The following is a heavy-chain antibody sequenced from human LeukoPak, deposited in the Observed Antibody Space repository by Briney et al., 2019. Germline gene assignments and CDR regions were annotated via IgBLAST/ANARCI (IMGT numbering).Heavy chain of an antibody. J-gene: IGHJ6*02. Sequence: ASVKVSCKASGYTFTSYGISWVRQAPGQGLERMGWISAYNGNTNYAQKLQGRVTMTTDTSTSTAYLELRSLRSDDTAVYYCAREDDYGDYVYYYYYGMDVWGQGTTVTVSS. V-gene: IGHV1-18*01. D-gene: IGHD4-17*01. CDR3: AREDDYGDYVYYYYYGMDV. CDR2: ISAYNGNT. CDR1: GYTFTSYG.